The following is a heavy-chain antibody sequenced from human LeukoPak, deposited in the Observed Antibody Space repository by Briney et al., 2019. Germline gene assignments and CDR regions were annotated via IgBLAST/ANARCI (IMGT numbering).Heavy chain of an antibody. D-gene: IGHD6-19*01. CDR2: IYSGGST. Sequence: GGSLRLSCAASGFTVSSNYMSWVRQAPGKGLEWVSVIYSGGSTYYADSVKGRFTISRDNSKNTQYLQMNSLRAEDTAVYYCARMGIAVAGTGSFDYWGQGTLVTVSS. J-gene: IGHJ4*02. CDR1: GFTVSSNY. V-gene: IGHV3-53*01. CDR3: ARMGIAVAGTGSFDY.